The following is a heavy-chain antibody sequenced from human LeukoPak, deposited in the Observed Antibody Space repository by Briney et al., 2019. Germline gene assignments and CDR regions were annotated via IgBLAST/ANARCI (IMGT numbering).Heavy chain of an antibody. CDR2: IIPIFGTA. V-gene: IGHV1-69*13. J-gene: IGHJ4*02. CDR1: GGTFSSYA. Sequence: GASVKVSCKASGGTFSSYAISWVRQAPGQGLEWMGGIIPIFGTANYAQKFQGRVTITADESTSTAYMELSSLRSEDTAVYYCANSGYYDSSGYYDYFDYWGQGTLVTVSS. CDR3: ANSGYYDSSGYYDYFDY. D-gene: IGHD3-22*01.